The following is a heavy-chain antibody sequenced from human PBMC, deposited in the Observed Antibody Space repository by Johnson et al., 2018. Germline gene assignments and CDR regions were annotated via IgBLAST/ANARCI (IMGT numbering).Heavy chain of an antibody. D-gene: IGHD1-26*01. Sequence: EVQLVETGGGLVKPGGSLRLSCAASGFTFSSYSMNWVRQAPGKGLEWVSSFSSSSSYIYYADSVKGRFTIPRDNAKNSPWLQMNSLRAEDTAVYYCATEGGSYGQNVSYFQHWGQGTLVTVSS. V-gene: IGHV3-21*01. CDR3: ATEGGSYGQNVSYFQH. CDR2: FSSSSSYI. CDR1: GFTFSSYS. J-gene: IGHJ1*01.